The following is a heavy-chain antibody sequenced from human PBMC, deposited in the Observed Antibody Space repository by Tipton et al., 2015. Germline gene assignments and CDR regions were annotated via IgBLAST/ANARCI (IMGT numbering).Heavy chain of an antibody. J-gene: IGHJ6*02. Sequence: TLSLTCTVSGGSISSYYWTWIRQPPGKGLEWIGYVSHTGGTKNNPSLKSRVTISIDTSKNQFSLNLRSVTAADTAVYYCARSLGRFLEWSLYDYGLDVWGQGTTVTVSS. V-gene: IGHV4-59*01. CDR1: GGSISSYY. CDR2: VSHTGGT. CDR3: ARSLGRFLEWSLYDYGLDV. D-gene: IGHD3-3*01.